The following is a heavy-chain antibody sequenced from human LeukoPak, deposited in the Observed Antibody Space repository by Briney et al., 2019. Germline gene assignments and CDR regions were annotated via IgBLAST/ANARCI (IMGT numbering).Heavy chain of an antibody. CDR1: GFTFSNAW. J-gene: IGHJ6*03. D-gene: IGHD5-24*01. Sequence: PGGSLRLSCAASGFTFSNAWMSWVRQAPGKGLEWVSSISSSSSYIYYADSVKGRFTISRDNAKNSLYLQMNSLRAEDTAVYYCARDRGGYPSLWYMDVWGKGTTVTVSS. CDR3: ARDRGGYPSLWYMDV. CDR2: ISSSSSYI. V-gene: IGHV3-21*01.